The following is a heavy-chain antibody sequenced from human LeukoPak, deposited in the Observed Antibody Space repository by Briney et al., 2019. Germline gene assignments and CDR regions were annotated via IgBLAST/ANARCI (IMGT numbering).Heavy chain of an antibody. CDR1: GGSISSYY. J-gene: IGHJ4*02. Sequence: SETLSLTCTVSGGSISSYYWSWIRQSPGKGLEWIGYIYYSGITYYNPSLTSRVTISVDTSKNQFSLRLTSVTAADTAVYYCARHGSRAVAGYFYDWGQGTLVTVSS. CDR2: IYYSGIT. V-gene: IGHV4-59*08. D-gene: IGHD6-19*01. CDR3: ARHGSRAVAGYFYD.